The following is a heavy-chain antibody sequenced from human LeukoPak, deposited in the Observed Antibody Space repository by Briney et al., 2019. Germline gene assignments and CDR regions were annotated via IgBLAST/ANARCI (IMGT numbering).Heavy chain of an antibody. CDR2: INPNSGGT. V-gene: IGHV1-2*04. CDR1: GYTFTGYY. CDR3: ARDSSDIRSLIAH. D-gene: IGHD2-15*01. Sequence: HRASVKVSCKASGYTFTGYYMHWVRQAPGQGLEWMGWINPNSGGTNYAQKFQGWVTMTRDTSISTAYMELSSLRSEDTAVYYCARDSSDIRSLIAHWGQGTLVTVSS. J-gene: IGHJ1*01.